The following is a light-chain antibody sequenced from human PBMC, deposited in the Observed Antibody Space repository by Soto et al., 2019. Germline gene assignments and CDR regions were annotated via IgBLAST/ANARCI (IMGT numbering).Light chain of an antibody. CDR1: QSVSSN. CDR3: QQYNNWPRM. Sequence: EIVMTQSPATLSVSPGERATLSCRASQSVSSNLAWYQQKPGQAPRLLIYGASTRATGIPARFSGSGSGTEFTLTNSSLQSEDFAVYYCQQYNNWPRMFGQGTKVAIK. CDR2: GAS. J-gene: IGKJ1*01. V-gene: IGKV3-15*01.